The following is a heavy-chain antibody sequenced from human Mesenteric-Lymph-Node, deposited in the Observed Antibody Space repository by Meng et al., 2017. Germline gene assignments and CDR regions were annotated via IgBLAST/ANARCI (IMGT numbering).Heavy chain of an antibody. Sequence: QFQLDESDPGLVKPSHTLSLTCTVSGASISRGGYYWSWIRQPPGKGLEWIGNIYASGSTYYNPSLQSRVTISVDTSKNQFSLNLYSVTAADTDVYYCSREEVYWGQGTLVTVSS. V-gene: IGHV4-30-4*01. CDR1: GASISRGGYY. J-gene: IGHJ4*02. CDR2: IYASGST. CDR3: SREEVY.